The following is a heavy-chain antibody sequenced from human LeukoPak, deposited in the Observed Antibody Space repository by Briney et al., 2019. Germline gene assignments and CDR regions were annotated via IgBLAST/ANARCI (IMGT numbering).Heavy chain of an antibody. D-gene: IGHD6-13*01. Sequence: SVKVSCKASGGTFSSYAISWVRQAPGQGLEWMGGIIPIFGTANYAQKFQGRVTITADESTSTAYMELSSLRSENTAVYYCASRGDRIAAAGYYFDYWGQGTLVTVSS. CDR2: IIPIFGTA. J-gene: IGHJ4*02. CDR3: ASRGDRIAAAGYYFDY. CDR1: GGTFSSYA. V-gene: IGHV1-69*13.